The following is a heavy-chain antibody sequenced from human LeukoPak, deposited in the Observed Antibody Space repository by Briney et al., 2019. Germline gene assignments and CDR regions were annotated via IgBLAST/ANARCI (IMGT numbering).Heavy chain of an antibody. D-gene: IGHD2-21*02. Sequence: SETLPLTCAVYGGSFSGYYWSWIRQPPGKGLEWIGEINHSGSTNYNPSLKSRVTISLDTSKNQFSLKLSSVTAADTAVYYCAGAVVVTAKHYWYFDLWGRGTLVTVSS. V-gene: IGHV4-34*01. CDR3: AGAVVVTAKHYWYFDL. CDR2: INHSGST. J-gene: IGHJ2*01. CDR1: GGSFSGYY.